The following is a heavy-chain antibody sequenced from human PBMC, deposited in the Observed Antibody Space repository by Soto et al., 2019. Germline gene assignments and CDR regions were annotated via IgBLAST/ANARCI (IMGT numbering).Heavy chain of an antibody. J-gene: IGHJ4*02. CDR1: GYTFTNYA. D-gene: IGHD2-2*01. CDR2: ISYDESNK. Sequence: QVQLIQSGAEVKKPGASVRVSCKASGYTFTNYAMHWVRQAPGKGLEWVAVISYDESNKNYADSVKGRFTISRDNSKNTMYLQMNSLRAEDTAVYYCEGYCSSSNCRFDYWGQGTLVTVSS. V-gene: IGHV3-30-3*01. CDR3: EGYCSSSNCRFDY.